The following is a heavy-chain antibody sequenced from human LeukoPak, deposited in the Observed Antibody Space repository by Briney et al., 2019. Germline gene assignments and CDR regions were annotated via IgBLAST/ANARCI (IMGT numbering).Heavy chain of an antibody. Sequence: GSLRLSCAASGFTFSSYGMHWIRQSPGKGLEWIGSVYFDGSTSYNPSLESRVTISVDMSKNQFSLTLRSVTAAETALYYCARQLWFGDYQFDYWGQGTLVTVSS. CDR1: GFTFSSYG. CDR2: VYFDGST. CDR3: ARQLWFGDYQFDY. J-gene: IGHJ4*02. D-gene: IGHD3-10*01. V-gene: IGHV4-39*01.